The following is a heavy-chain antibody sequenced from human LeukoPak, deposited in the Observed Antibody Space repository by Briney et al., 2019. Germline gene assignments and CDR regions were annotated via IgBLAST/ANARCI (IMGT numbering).Heavy chain of an antibody. CDR2: ISSSSSYI. V-gene: IGHV3-11*06. CDR3: AREILYYFDY. Sequence: GGSLRLSCAASGFTFSDYYMSWIRQVPGKGLEWVSSISSSSSYIYYADSMKGRFTISRDNAKNSLYLQMNSLRAEDTAVYYCAREILYYFDYWGQGTLVTVSS. CDR1: GFTFSDYY. J-gene: IGHJ4*02.